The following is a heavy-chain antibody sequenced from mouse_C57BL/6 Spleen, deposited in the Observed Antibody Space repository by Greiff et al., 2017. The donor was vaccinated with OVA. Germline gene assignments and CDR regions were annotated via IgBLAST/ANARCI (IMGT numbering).Heavy chain of an antibody. CDR1: GYTFTDYY. V-gene: IGHV1-26*01. CDR3: ERKGFDSVYWYLDV. Sequence: EVQLQQSGPELVKPGASVKISCKASGYTFTDYYMNWVKQSHGKGLEWIGDINPNNGGTSYNQKFKGKATLTVVKSSSTAYMELRSLTSEDSAVYYCERKGFDSVYWYLDVWGTGTTVTVAS. J-gene: IGHJ1*03. CDR2: INPNNGGT. D-gene: IGHD3-2*02.